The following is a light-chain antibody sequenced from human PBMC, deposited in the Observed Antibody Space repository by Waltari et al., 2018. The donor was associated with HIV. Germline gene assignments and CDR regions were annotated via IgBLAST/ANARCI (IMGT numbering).Light chain of an antibody. J-gene: IGLJ2*01. CDR1: SSNIGARYD. CDR2: ERT. Sequence: QSMLTQPPSVSGAPGQRVTISCSGSSSNIGARYDVHWYQHIPGTAPNLLIHERTERPSGCPDRSSASTSGTSASLAITGLQAEDEADYYCQSFDSVVTSSVFGGGTKLTVL. V-gene: IGLV1-40*01. CDR3: QSFDSVVTSSV.